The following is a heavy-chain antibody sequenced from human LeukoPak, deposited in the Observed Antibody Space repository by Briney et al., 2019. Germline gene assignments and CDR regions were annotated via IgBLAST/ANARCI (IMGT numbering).Heavy chain of an antibody. CDR2: ISSSSSYI. V-gene: IGHV3-21*01. CDR3: ARAAGHDSSAPEYYFDY. CDR1: GFTFSSYS. Sequence: GRSLRLSCAASGFTFSSYSMNWVRQTPGKGLEWVSSISSSSSYIYYADSVKGRFTISRDNAKNSLYLQMNSLRAEDTAVYYSARAAGHDSSAPEYYFDYWGQGTLVTVSS. D-gene: IGHD3-22*01. J-gene: IGHJ4*02.